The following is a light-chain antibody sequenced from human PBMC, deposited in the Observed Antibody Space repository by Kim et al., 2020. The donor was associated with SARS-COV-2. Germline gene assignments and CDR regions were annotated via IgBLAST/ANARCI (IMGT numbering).Light chain of an antibody. J-gene: IGKJ2*01. CDR3: QQYDTDPNT. CDR2: DAS. V-gene: IGKV1-5*02. Sequence: SASVGDRVTILCRASQSISSWLAWYQQKPGKAPNLLIYDASSLESGVPSRFSGRGSGTEFTLTISSLQPDDFATYYCQQYDTDPNTFGQGTKLEI. CDR1: QSISSW.